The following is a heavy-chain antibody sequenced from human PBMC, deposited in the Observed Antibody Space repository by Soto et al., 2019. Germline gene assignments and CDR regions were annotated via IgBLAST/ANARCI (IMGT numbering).Heavy chain of an antibody. CDR3: ARGPYDSSGYYYREVYFQH. J-gene: IGHJ1*01. D-gene: IGHD3-22*01. CDR1: GGSFSGYY. CDR2: INHSGST. V-gene: IGHV4-34*01. Sequence: XGTLSLTCAVYGGSFSGYYWSWIRQPPGKGLEWIGEINHSGSTNYNPSLKSRVTISVDTSKNQFSLKLSSVTAADTAVYYCARGPYDSSGYYYREVYFQHWGQGTLVTVSS.